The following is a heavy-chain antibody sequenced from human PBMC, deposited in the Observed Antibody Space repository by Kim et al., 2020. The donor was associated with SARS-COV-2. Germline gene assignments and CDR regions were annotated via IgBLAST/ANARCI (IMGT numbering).Heavy chain of an antibody. CDR3: ARGRGSRGTGSYFDY. CDR2: INHSGST. J-gene: IGHJ4*02. V-gene: IGHV4-34*01. Sequence: SETLSLTCAVYGGSFSGYYWSWIRQPPGKGLEWIGEINHSGSTNYNPSLKSRVTISVDTSKNQFSLKLSSVTAADTALYYCARGRGSRGTGSYFDYWGQGTLVNVSS. D-gene: IGHD3-10*01. CDR1: GGSFSGYY.